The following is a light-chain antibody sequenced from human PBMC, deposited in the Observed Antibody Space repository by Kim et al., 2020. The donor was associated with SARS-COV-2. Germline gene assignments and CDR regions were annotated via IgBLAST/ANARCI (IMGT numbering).Light chain of an antibody. V-gene: IGKV3-11*01. Sequence: EIVLTQSPATLSLSPGERAALSCRASQSVSSYLAWYQQRPGQAPRLLIYDASNRATGIPARFSGSGSGTDFTLTINSLEPEDSAVYYCQQRSNWPPLTFGGGTKVEI. CDR1: QSVSSY. CDR2: DAS. CDR3: QQRSNWPPLT. J-gene: IGKJ4*01.